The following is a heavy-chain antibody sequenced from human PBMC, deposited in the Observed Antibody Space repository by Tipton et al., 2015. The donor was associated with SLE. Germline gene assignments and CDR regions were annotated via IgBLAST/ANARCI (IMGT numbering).Heavy chain of an antibody. D-gene: IGHD4-17*01. CDR1: GGPISSHY. J-gene: IGHJ2*01. CDR3: ARGSDGEYVRYFDV. V-gene: IGHV4-59*11. CDR2: FDHSGSP. Sequence: TLSLTCTVSGGPISSHYWTWIRQTPGKGLEWIGYFDHSGSPKYNPSLQGRGTISADASQNRVSLRLKSVSAADTAAYYCARGSDGEYVRYFDVWGPGTLVTVSS.